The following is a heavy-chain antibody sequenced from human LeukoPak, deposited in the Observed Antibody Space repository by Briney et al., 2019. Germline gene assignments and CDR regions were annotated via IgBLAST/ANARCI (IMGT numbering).Heavy chain of an antibody. J-gene: IGHJ5*02. D-gene: IGHD3-10*01. CDR3: ARMAPFYGSGSYYSYNWFDP. V-gene: IGHV1-8*01. CDR2: MNPNSGNT. Sequence: ASVKVSCKASAYTFTSYDINWVRQATGQGLEWMGWMNPNSGNTGYAQKFQGRVTMTRNTSISTAYMELSSLRSEDTAVYYCARMAPFYGSGSYYSYNWFDPWGQGTLVTVSS. CDR1: AYTFTSYD.